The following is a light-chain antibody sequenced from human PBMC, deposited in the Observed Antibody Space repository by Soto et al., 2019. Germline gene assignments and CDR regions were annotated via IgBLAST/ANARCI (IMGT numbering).Light chain of an antibody. J-gene: IGLJ1*01. CDR1: SSDVGSYNL. CDR3: CSYAGSSTFYV. CDR2: EGS. Sequence: QSVLTQPASVSGSPGQSITISCTGTSSDVGSYNLVSWYQQHPGKAPKLMICEGSKRPSGVSKRFSGSKSGTSASLTISGLQAEDEADYYCCSYAGSSTFYVFGTGTKLTVL. V-gene: IGLV2-23*01.